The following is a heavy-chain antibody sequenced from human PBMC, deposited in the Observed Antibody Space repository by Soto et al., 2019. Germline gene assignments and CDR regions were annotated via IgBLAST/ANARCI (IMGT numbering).Heavy chain of an antibody. V-gene: IGHV3-7*05. J-gene: IGHJ4*02. CDR2: IKQDGSEK. Sequence: EVQLVESGGGLVQPGGSLRLSCEASGFIFSSYWMSWVRQAPGKGLEWVANIKQDGSEKYSVDSVKGRFIISRDNAKNSLYLQMNSLRAEDTAVYYCARFYANAGGFDYWGQGTLVTVSS. D-gene: IGHD3-16*01. CDR1: GFIFSSYW. CDR3: ARFYANAGGFDY.